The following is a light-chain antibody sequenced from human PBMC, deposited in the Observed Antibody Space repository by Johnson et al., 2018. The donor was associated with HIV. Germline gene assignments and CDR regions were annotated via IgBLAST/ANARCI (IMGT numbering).Light chain of an antibody. V-gene: IGLV1-51*02. CDR2: EDN. CDR3: ATWARSLTFGGF. Sequence: QSVLTQPPSVSAAPGQKVTISCSGSSSNIGSNYVSWYQQFPGAAPKLLIYEDNKRPSGIPDRFSGSKSGTSATLGITGLQTGDEADYYCATWARSLTFGGFCGSGTKVTVL. J-gene: IGLJ1*01. CDR1: SSNIGSNY.